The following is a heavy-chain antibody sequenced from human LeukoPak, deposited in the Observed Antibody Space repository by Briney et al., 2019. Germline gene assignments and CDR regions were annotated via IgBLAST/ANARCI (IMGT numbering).Heavy chain of an antibody. D-gene: IGHD3-9*01. CDR3: ARENILTGYDY. Sequence: GGSLRLSCAASGFTFSSYAMHWVRQAPGKGLEWVAVISYDGSNKYYAGSVKGRFTISRDNSKNTLYLQMNSLRAEDTAVYYCARENILTGYDYWGQGTLVTVSS. V-gene: IGHV3-30*04. CDR1: GFTFSSYA. CDR2: ISYDGSNK. J-gene: IGHJ4*02.